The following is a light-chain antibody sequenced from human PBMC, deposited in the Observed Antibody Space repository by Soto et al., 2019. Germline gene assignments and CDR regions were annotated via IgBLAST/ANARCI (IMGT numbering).Light chain of an antibody. CDR1: QSVSSY. V-gene: IGKV3-11*01. J-gene: IGKJ4*01. CDR2: DAS. CDR3: QQRSNWPPSLT. Sequence: EIVLTQSPATLSLSPGERATLSCRASQSVSSYLAWYQQKPGQAPRLLIYDASNRATGIPARFSGSGSGTDFTLTISSLEPEDFAVYYCQQRSNWPPSLTFGGGTKGEI.